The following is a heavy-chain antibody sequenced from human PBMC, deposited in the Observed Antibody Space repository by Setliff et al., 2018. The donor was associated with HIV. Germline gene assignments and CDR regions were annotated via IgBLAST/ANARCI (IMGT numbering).Heavy chain of an antibody. V-gene: IGHV1-2*02. D-gene: IGHD2-2*01. J-gene: IGHJ6*02. CDR1: GYTFTDYY. Sequence: ASVKVSCKASGYTFTDYYIHWVRQAPGQGLEWMGWINSASGGTNYAQNFQGRVTVTRDTSISTAYMELSGLTSDDSAVYYCARYLVVVPVAVGGLDVWGQGTTVTVSS. CDR3: ARYLVVVPVAVGGLDV. CDR2: INSASGGT.